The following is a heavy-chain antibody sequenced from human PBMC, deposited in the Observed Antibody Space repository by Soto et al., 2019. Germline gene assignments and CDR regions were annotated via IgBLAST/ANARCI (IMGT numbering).Heavy chain of an antibody. Sequence: QVQLVQSGAEVKKPGSSVKVSCKASGGTFSSYAISWVRQAPGQGLEWMGGIIPIFGTANYAKKFQGIVTITADESTSTAYMELSSLRSEDTAVYYCASQDIVVVPAAMAYYYYGMDFWGQGTTVSVSS. D-gene: IGHD2-2*01. V-gene: IGHV1-69*01. CDR2: IIPIFGTA. CDR1: GGTFSSYA. J-gene: IGHJ6*02. CDR3: ASQDIVVVPAAMAYYYYGMDF.